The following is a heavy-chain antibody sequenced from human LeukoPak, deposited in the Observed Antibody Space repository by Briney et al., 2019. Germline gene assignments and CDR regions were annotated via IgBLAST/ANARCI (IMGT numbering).Heavy chain of an antibody. D-gene: IGHD6-19*01. V-gene: IGHV4-34*01. Sequence: KTSETLSLTCAVYGGSFSGYYWSWIRQPPGKGLEWIGEINHSGSTNYNPSLKSRVTISVDTSKNQFSLKLSSVTAADTAVYYCARAGYSSGWYNWSDPWGQGTLVTVSS. CDR3: ARAGYSSGWYNWSDP. CDR1: GGSFSGYY. J-gene: IGHJ5*02. CDR2: INHSGST.